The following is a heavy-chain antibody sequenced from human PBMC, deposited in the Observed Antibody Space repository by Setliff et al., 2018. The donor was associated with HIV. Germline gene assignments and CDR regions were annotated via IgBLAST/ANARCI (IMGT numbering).Heavy chain of an antibody. D-gene: IGHD1-7*01. CDR1: GGSISSSSYY. V-gene: IGHV4-39*02. CDR3: GREGEGELPGY. J-gene: IGHJ4*02. CDR2: FHSSGST. Sequence: SETLSLTCNVSGGSISSSSYYWGWIRQPPGKGLEWIGSFHSSGSTSYNPSLRSRVTVSVDTSKNHFSLKLSSVTAADTAVYYCGREGEGELPGYWGQGTLVTVSS.